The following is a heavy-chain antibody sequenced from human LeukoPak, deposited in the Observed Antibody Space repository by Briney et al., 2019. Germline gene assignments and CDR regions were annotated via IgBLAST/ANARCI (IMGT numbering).Heavy chain of an antibody. D-gene: IGHD1-26*01. CDR1: GGSTSSGSYY. Sequence: SETLPLTCTVSGGSTSSGSYYWTWIRQPVGKGLEWIGRIYTSGTTNYNPSLQSRVTISVDTSKNQFSLRLSSVTAADTAVYYCTRDVSGPNWFDPWGQGTLVTVSS. CDR2: IYTSGTT. V-gene: IGHV4-61*02. CDR3: TRDVSGPNWFDP. J-gene: IGHJ5*02.